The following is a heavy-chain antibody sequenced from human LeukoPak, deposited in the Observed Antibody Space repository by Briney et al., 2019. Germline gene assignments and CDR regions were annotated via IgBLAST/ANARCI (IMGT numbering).Heavy chain of an antibody. CDR3: ARQSRYYYDSSGHRFDP. V-gene: IGHV3-21*01. Sequence: EALSLTCTVSGGSISSSSYYWGRIRRPPGKGLEWVSSITSGDTYIYYADSVKGRFTISRDNAKNSLFLQMNSLRAEDTAVYYCARQSRYYYDSSGHRFDPWGQGTLVTVSS. CDR2: ITSGDTYI. J-gene: IGHJ5*02. CDR1: GGSISSSS. D-gene: IGHD3-22*01.